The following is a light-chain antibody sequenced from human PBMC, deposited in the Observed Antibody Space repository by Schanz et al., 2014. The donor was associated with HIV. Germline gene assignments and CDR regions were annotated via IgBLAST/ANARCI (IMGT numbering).Light chain of an antibody. CDR2: DVS. CDR1: SGDVGSYNY. J-gene: IGLJ3*02. Sequence: QSVLTQPASVSGSPGQSISISCTGTSGDVGSYNYVSWYQQHPGKAPKLMIYDVSNRPSGVSNRFSGSKSGNTASLTVSGLQAEDEADYYCSSYAGTNNLWVFGGGTKLTVL. CDR3: SSYAGTNNLWV. V-gene: IGLV2-14*03.